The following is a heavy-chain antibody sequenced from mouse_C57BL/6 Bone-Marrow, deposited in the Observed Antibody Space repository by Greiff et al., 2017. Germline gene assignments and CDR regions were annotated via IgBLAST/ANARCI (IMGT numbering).Heavy chain of an antibody. CDR3: VARGY. CDR1: GYTFTSYG. CDR2: IYPRSGNT. Sequence: QVQLQQSGAELARPGASVKLSCKASGYTFTSYGISWVKQRTGQGLEWIGEIYPRSGNTYYNEKFKGKATLTADKSSSTAYMELRSLTSEDSAVYFCVARGYWGQGTTLTVSS. J-gene: IGHJ2*01. V-gene: IGHV1-81*01.